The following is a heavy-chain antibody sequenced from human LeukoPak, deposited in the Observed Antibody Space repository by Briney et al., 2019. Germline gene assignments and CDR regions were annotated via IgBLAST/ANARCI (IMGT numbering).Heavy chain of an antibody. V-gene: IGHV1-46*01. CDR1: GYTFTIYD. CDR2: INPSGDST. CDR3: ASVLYCGADCYSGRYFFDY. D-gene: IGHD2-21*02. J-gene: IGHJ4*02. Sequence: ASVNVSYKASGYTFTIYDMHWVRQAPGQGLEWMGIINPSGDSTSYAQKFQGRVTMTRDTSTSTVYMELSSLRSEDTAVYYCASVLYCGADCYSGRYFFDYWGQGTLVTVSS.